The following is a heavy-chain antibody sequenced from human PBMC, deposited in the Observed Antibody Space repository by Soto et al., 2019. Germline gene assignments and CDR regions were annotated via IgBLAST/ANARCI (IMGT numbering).Heavy chain of an antibody. V-gene: IGHV4-30-4*01. J-gene: IGHJ6*02. CDR1: GGSISSGNYY. CDR2: IFYSGTT. CDR3: ARDSGWLGEVNYYYDGMDV. Sequence: QVQLQESGPGLVKPSQTLSLTCTVSGGSISSGNYYWSWIRQPPGKGLEWIGYIFYSGTTYYNPSLKSRVIISVDTSNNQSSLKMNSVTAADTAVYYCARDSGWLGEVNYYYDGMDVWGQGTTVTVSS. D-gene: IGHD3-10*01.